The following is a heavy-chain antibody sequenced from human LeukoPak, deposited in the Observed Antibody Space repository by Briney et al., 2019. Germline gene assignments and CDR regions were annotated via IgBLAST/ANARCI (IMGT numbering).Heavy chain of an antibody. J-gene: IGHJ6*03. CDR1: GGSFSGYY. V-gene: IGHV4-34*01. CDR3: ARRSGWRSYYYYMDV. CDR2: INHSGST. Sequence: KSSETLSLTCAVYGGSFSGYYWSWIRQLPGKGLEWIGEINHSGSTNYNPSLKSRVTISVDTSKNQFSLKLSSVTAADTAVYYCARRSGWRSYYYYMDVWGKGTTVTVSS. D-gene: IGHD2-21*01.